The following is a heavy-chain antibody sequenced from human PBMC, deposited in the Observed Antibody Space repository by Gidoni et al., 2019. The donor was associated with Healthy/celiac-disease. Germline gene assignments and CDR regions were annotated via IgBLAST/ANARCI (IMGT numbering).Heavy chain of an antibody. D-gene: IGHD3-3*01. J-gene: IGHJ6*02. CDR1: GYTFTSYA. V-gene: IGHV1-8*01. CDR3: ATKAPFLEWPHTPYYGMDV. Sequence: QVQLVQSGAEVKKPGASVKVSCKASGYTFTSYAINWVRQATGQGLEWMGWMNPNSGNTGYAQKFQGRVTMTRNTSISTAYMELSSLRTEDTAVYYCATKAPFLEWPHTPYYGMDVWGQGTTVTVSS. CDR2: MNPNSGNT.